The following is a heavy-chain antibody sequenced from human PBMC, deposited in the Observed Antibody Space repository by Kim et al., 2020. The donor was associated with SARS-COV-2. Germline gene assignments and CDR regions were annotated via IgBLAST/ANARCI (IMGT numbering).Heavy chain of an antibody. J-gene: IGHJ4*02. CDR3: AKTMGMKNGYRVWSTFDS. V-gene: IGHV3-23*01. CDR1: GFTFSDYA. D-gene: IGHD3-22*01. CDR2: ILETGAT. Sequence: GGSLRLSCAASGFTFSDYAMSWVRQAPGKGLEWVSAILETGATYYEDSVKGRFTVSRDNSKNALFLQMNSLRVEDTAKYFCAKTMGMKNGYRVWSTFDSWGQGSLVTVSS.